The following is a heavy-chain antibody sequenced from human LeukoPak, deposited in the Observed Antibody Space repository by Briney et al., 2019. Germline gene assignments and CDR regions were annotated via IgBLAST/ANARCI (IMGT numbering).Heavy chain of an antibody. Sequence: PGGSLRLSCAASGFIFSSYDMHWVRQATGKGLEWVSAIGTAGDTYYPGSVKGRFTISRENAKNSLYLQMNSLRAGDTAVFYCARGAYYYDSSGYYKFDPWGQGTLVTVSS. CDR2: IGTAGDT. CDR3: ARGAYYYDSSGYYKFDP. CDR1: GFIFSSYD. J-gene: IGHJ5*02. V-gene: IGHV3-13*01. D-gene: IGHD3-22*01.